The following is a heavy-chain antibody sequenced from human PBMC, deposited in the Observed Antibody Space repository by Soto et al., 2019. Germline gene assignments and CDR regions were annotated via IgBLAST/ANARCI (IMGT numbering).Heavy chain of an antibody. J-gene: IGHJ4*02. CDR2: ISAYNGNT. D-gene: IGHD6-19*01. CDR3: ARRSRLAVAGTGYFDY. CDR1: GYTFSRHG. V-gene: IGHV1-18*01. Sequence: GGSLKGSLKGFGYTFSRHGISWGGQGPGQGLAWMGWISAYNGNTNYAQKLHGRATMTTDTSTSTAYMELRSLRSDDTAVYYCARRSRLAVAGTGYFDYWGQGTLVTVSS.